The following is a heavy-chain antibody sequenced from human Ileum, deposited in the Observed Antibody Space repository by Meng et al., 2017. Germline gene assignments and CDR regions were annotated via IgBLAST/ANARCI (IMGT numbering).Heavy chain of an antibody. J-gene: IGHJ5*01. CDR2: IYHSGSP. CDR3: ARVVGGPASMSGWFDP. D-gene: IGHD2-2*01. Sequence: LRASGPGPVMPPGPRRLTWPVSGCLLSSSNGWTWVRQAPGKGLEWIGEIYHSGSPNYNPSLKSRVTISVDKSQNQFSLKLNSVTAADTAVYYCARVVGGPASMSGWFDPWGQGTLVTVSS. CDR1: GCLLSSSNG. V-gene: IGHV4-4*03.